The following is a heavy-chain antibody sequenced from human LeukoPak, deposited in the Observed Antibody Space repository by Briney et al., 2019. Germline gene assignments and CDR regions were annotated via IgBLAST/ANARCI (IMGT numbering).Heavy chain of an antibody. J-gene: IGHJ5*02. Sequence: SETLSLTCTVSGGSISSYYWSWIRQPAGKGLEWIGRIYTSGSTNYNPSLKSRVTMSVDTSKNQFSLKLSSVTAADTAVYYCARGGELYSASWFDPWGQGTLVTVSS. CDR3: ARGGELYSASWFDP. D-gene: IGHD3-16*01. CDR1: GGSISSYY. V-gene: IGHV4-4*07. CDR2: IYTSGST.